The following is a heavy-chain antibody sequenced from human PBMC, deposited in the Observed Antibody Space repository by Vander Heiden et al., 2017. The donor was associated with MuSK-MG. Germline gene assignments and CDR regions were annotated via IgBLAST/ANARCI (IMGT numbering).Heavy chain of an antibody. CDR1: GYPFTSHV. CDR3: ARDVRTVAGTDHGAY. Sequence: QVQLVQSWADVKKPGASVNVSCKASGYPFTSHVISWVRQAPGQGLEWMGWISGYNGDTNYAQKIQGRVTMTTDTSTSTAYMELRSLTSDDTAVYYCARDVRTVAGTDHGAYCGQGTLVTVS. V-gene: IGHV1-18*01. J-gene: IGHJ4*02. CDR2: ISGYNGDT. D-gene: IGHD6-19*01.